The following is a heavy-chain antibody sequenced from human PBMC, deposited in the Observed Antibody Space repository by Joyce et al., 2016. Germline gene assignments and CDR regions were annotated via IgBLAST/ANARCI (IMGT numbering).Heavy chain of an antibody. D-gene: IGHD2/OR15-2a*01. CDR2: ISPIVCVA. V-gene: IGHV1-69*04. Sequence: VQLVQSGAEVKKPGSSVKVSCKVSGGNFYDYTITWVRQAPGKGLEWMGRISPIVCVANYARKFRGRVALTADNSTATAYLELNSLRLDDTAMFFCTRGRIEYSKTFNAYDIWGQGTMVTVSS. J-gene: IGHJ3*02. CDR3: TRGRIEYSKTFNAYDI. CDR1: GGNFYDYT.